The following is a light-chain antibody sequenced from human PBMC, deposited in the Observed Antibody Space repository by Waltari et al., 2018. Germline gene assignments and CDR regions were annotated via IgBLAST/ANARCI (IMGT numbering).Light chain of an antibody. Sequence: DIQMTQSPSSLSASVGDRVTITCQASHDIENYLNWYQQRPGKAPKLLIYDASNLQTGDPSRFSGSGSGTYFTFTISSLQPEDIATYYCLQYDNVPLTVGGGTKVEIK. CDR3: LQYDNVPLT. V-gene: IGKV1-33*01. CDR1: HDIENY. CDR2: DAS. J-gene: IGKJ4*01.